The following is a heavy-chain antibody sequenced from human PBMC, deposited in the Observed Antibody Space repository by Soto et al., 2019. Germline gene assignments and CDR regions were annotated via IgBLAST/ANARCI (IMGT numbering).Heavy chain of an antibody. CDR3: ARGCSSSWYVGSYYYGMDV. D-gene: IGHD6-13*01. CDR1: GYTFTGYY. V-gene: IGHV1-2*04. J-gene: IGHJ6*02. CDR2: INPNSGGT. Sequence: GPSVKVSCKASGYTFTGYYMHWVRQAPGQGLEWMGWINPNSGGTNYAQKFQGWVTMTRDTSISTAYMELSRLRSDDTAVYYCARGCSSSWYVGSYYYGMDVWGQGTTVTVSS.